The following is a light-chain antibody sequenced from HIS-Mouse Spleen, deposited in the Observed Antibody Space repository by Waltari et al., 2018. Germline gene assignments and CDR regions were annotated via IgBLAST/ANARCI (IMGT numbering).Light chain of an antibody. CDR3: QSYDSSLSGYV. CDR2: GNS. CDR1: SPNIGAGYD. J-gene: IGLJ1*01. V-gene: IGLV1-40*01. Sequence: QSVLTQPPSVSGAPGQRVTISCPGSSPNIGAGYDVHWYQPLPGTAPKLLIYGNSNRPSGVPDRFSGSKSGTSASLAITGLQAEDEADYYCQSYDSSLSGYVFGTGTKVTVL.